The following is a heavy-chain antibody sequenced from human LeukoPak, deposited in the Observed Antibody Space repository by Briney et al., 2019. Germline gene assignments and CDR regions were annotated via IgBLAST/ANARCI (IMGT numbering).Heavy chain of an antibody. Sequence: SETLSLTCTVSGGSISIDYWSLIRQPPGKGLEWIGYIYYIGSTNYNPSLKSRITISVDTSKSHFSLKLSSVTAADTAVYYCAIVVGATGSSDYWGQGTLVTVSS. CDR1: GGSISIDY. J-gene: IGHJ4*02. V-gene: IGHV4-59*01. CDR3: AIVVGATGSSDY. CDR2: IYYIGST. D-gene: IGHD1-26*01.